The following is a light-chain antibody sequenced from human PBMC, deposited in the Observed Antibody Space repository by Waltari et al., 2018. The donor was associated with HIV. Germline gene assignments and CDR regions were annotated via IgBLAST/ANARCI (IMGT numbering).Light chain of an antibody. V-gene: IGKV3-15*01. J-gene: IGKJ2*01. CDR1: QGVNIN. Sequence: EILMTQSPDTLSVSPGETATFSCRASQGVNINLAWYQQKPGQAPRLLIYTASTRATGIPARFSGSGSGTEFTLTITSLQSEDFTIYYCQQYNNWPYTFGQGTKLEI. CDR3: QQYNNWPYT. CDR2: TAS.